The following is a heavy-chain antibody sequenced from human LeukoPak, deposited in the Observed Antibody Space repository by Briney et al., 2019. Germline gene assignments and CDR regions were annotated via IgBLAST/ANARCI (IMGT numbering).Heavy chain of an antibody. CDR1: GGTFSSYA. V-gene: IGHV1-69*13. J-gene: IGHJ3*02. D-gene: IGHD2-2*02. CDR2: IIPIFGTA. CDR3: ASCYSGSTSCYTGYAFDI. Sequence: ASVKVSCKASGGTFSSYAISWVRQAPGQGLEWMGGIIPIFGTANYAQKFQGRVTITADESTSTAYMELSSLRSEDTAVYYCASCYSGSTSCYTGYAFDIWGQGTMVTVSS.